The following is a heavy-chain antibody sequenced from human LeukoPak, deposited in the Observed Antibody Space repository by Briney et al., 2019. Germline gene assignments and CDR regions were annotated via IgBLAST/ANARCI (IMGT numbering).Heavy chain of an antibody. J-gene: IGHJ4*02. Sequence: SETLSLTCTVSGGSIRSSYYYWGWIRQPPGKGLEWIGSIYDSGSTYYNPSLKSRVTISVDKSENQFSLKLSSVTAADTAVYYCARRGSSGRSFDYWGQGTLVTVSS. D-gene: IGHD6-19*01. CDR1: GGSIRSSYYY. V-gene: IGHV4-39*01. CDR3: ARRGSSGRSFDY. CDR2: IYDSGST.